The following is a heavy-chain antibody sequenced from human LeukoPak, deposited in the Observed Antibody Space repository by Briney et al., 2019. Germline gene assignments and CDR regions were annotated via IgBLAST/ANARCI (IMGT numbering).Heavy chain of an antibody. J-gene: IGHJ5*02. V-gene: IGHV3-7*01. D-gene: IGHD3-9*01. CDR1: GFTLSNYW. CDR3: ARDDVLTRHGVDP. CDR2: MNQDGSEK. Sequence: PGGSLRLSCAASGFTLSNYWMSWVRQAPGKGLEWVANMNQDGSEKYYVDSVKGRFIISRDNAKNSVYLQMNSLRVEDTAVYYCARDDVLTRHGVDPWGQGTLVTVSS.